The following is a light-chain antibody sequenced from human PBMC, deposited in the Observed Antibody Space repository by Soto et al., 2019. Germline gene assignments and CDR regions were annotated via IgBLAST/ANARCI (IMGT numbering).Light chain of an antibody. CDR1: SSDVGGYNY. CDR3: SSYTGNSTLVV. V-gene: IGLV2-14*01. CDR2: DVS. J-gene: IGLJ2*01. Sequence: QSALTQPASVSGSPGQSITISCTGTSSDVGGYNYVSWYQQHPGKAPKLMIYDVSNRPSGVSNRFSGSESGNTASLTISGLQAEDEADYYCSSYTGNSTLVVFGGGTKLTVL.